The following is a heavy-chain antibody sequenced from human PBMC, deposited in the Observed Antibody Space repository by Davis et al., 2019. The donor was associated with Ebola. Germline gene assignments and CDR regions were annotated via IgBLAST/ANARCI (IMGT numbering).Heavy chain of an antibody. V-gene: IGHV3-33*01. D-gene: IGHD6-13*01. CDR2: IWYDGNNK. J-gene: IGHJ4*02. CDR3: ARDYAAAAGPSDY. CDR1: GFTFSSHA. Sequence: GESLKISCAASGFTFSSHAMHWVRQAPGKGLEWVAIIWYDGNNKYYADSVKGRFTISRDNSKNTVYLQMNSLRGEDTAVYYCARDYAAAAGPSDYWGQGTLVTVSS.